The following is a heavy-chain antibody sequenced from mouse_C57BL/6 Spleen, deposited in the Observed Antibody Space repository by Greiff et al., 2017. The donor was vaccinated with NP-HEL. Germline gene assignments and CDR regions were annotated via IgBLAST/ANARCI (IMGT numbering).Heavy chain of an antibody. CDR2: IDPETGGT. Sequence: QVQLQQSGAELVRPGASVTLSCKASGYTFTDYEMHWVKQTPVHGLEWIGAIDPETGGTAYNQKFKGKAILTADKSSSTAYMELRSLTSEDSAVYYCTRHGSSRWDAMDYWGQGTSVTVSS. CDR1: GYTFTDYE. V-gene: IGHV1-15*01. CDR3: TRHGSSRWDAMDY. J-gene: IGHJ4*01. D-gene: IGHD1-1*01.